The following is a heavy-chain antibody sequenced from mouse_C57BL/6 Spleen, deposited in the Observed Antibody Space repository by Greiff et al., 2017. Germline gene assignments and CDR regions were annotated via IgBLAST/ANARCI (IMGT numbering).Heavy chain of an antibody. CDR1: GYSFTGYY. CDR2: INPSTGGT. V-gene: IGHV1-42*01. J-gene: IGHJ4*01. CDR3: ARGQFITTVVADYSMDY. D-gene: IGHD1-1*01. Sequence: VQLQQSGPELVKPGASVKISCKASGYSFTGYYMNWVKQSPEKSLEWIGEINPSTGGTTYNQKFKAKATLTVDKSSSTAYMQLKSLTSEDSAVYYCARGQFITTVVADYSMDYWGQGTSVTVSS.